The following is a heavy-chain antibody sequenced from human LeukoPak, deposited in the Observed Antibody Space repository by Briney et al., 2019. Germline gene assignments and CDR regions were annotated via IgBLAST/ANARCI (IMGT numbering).Heavy chain of an antibody. CDR3: ARDYARTTMITYFDY. CDR2: IRYDGSNK. Sequence: GGSLRLSCAASGFTFSSYGMHWVRQAPGKGLEWVAFIRYDGSNKYYADSVKGRFTISRDNSKNTLYLQMNSLRAEDTAVYYCARDYARTTMITYFDYWGQGTLVTVSS. D-gene: IGHD3-22*01. V-gene: IGHV3-30*02. J-gene: IGHJ4*02. CDR1: GFTFSSYG.